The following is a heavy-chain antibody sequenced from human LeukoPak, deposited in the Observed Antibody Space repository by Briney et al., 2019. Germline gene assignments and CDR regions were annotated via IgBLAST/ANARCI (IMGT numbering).Heavy chain of an antibody. V-gene: IGHV3-33*06. CDR2: IWYDGSNK. J-gene: IGHJ6*03. CDR3: AKEAGDYVFYYYYYMDV. D-gene: IGHD4-17*01. CDR1: GFTFSSYG. Sequence: PGGSLRLSCAASGFTFSSYGMHWVRKAPGKGLEWVAVIWYDGSNKYYADSVKGRFTISRDNSKNTLYLQMNSLRAEDTAVYYCAKEAGDYVFYYYYYMDVWGKGTTVTVSS.